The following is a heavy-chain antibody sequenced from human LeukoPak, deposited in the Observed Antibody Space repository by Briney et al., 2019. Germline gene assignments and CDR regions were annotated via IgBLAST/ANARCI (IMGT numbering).Heavy chain of an antibody. J-gene: IGHJ4*02. D-gene: IGHD6-19*01. CDR3: ARLTDSSGD. CDR1: GFIVSSNY. CDR2: ISSTSSSI. V-gene: IGHV3-21*06. Sequence: PGGSLRLSCAASGFIVSSNYMSWVRQTPGKGLEWVSSISSTSSSIYYADSVKGRFTISRNNANNSLYLQMNSLRAEDTAVYYCARLTDSSGDWGQGTLVTVSS.